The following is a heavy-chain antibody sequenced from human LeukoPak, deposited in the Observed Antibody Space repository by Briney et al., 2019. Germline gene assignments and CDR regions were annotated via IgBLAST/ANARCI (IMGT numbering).Heavy chain of an antibody. D-gene: IGHD5-18*01. V-gene: IGHV1-2*02. J-gene: IGHJ6*03. CDR2: INPNSGGT. Sequence: ASVKVSCKASGYTFTGYYMHWVRQAPGQGLEWMGWINPNSGGTNYAQKFQGRVTMTRDTSISTAYMELSRLRSDDTAVYYCAKSGYSYGYLDYYYYYMDVWGKGTTVTVSS. CDR3: AKSGYSYGYLDYYYYYMDV. CDR1: GYTFTGYY.